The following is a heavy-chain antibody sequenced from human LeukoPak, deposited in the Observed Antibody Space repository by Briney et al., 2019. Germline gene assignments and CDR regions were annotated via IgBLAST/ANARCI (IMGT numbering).Heavy chain of an antibody. CDR1: GFIFGNYG. V-gene: IGHV3-33*01. CDR2: IWYDGQTK. CDR3: AREWGRIAVAGGPGY. D-gene: IGHD6-19*01. Sequence: TGGSLRLSCEASGFIFGNYGMHWVRQAPGKGLEWVALIWYDGQTKFYADSVKGRFTISRDNSGNTLFLQMSSLRVEDTANYYCAREWGRIAVAGGPGYWGQGALVTVSS. J-gene: IGHJ4*02.